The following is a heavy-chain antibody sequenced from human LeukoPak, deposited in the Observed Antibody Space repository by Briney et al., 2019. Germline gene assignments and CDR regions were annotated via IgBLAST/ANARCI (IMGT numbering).Heavy chain of an antibody. CDR2: TNANSGGT. CDR3: ARSSRYDIWTGYPY. Sequence: ASVKVSCKASGYTFTGYYMHWVRQAPGRGLEWMGWTNANSGGTNYAQKFQGRVTMTRDTSISTAYMELSRLRSDDTAVYYCARSSRYDIWTGYPYWGQGTLVTVSP. D-gene: IGHD3-9*01. J-gene: IGHJ4*02. CDR1: GYTFTGYY. V-gene: IGHV1-2*02.